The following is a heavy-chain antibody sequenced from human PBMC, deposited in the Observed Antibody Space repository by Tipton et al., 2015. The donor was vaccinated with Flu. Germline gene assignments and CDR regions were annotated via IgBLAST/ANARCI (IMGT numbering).Heavy chain of an antibody. CDR2: IYTSGST. D-gene: IGHD3-22*01. CDR3: ARCRSGYCDWFDP. V-gene: IGHV4-4*07. J-gene: IGHJ5*02. CDR1: GGSISSDY. Sequence: TLSLTCTVSGGSISSDYWSWIRQPAGTGLEWIGRIYTSGSTNYNPSLKSRVTMSVDTSKNQFSLKLRSVTAADTAVYYCARCRSGYCDWFDPWGQGTLVTVSS.